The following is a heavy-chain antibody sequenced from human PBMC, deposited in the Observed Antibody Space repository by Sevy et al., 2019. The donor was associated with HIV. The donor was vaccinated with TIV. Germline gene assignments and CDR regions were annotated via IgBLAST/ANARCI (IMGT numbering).Heavy chain of an antibody. CDR1: GYSFTDHW. D-gene: IGHD3-22*01. Sequence: GESPKISCKGSGYSFTDHWIGWVRQKPGKGLEWMGIIYPDDSETRYSPSFQGQVTFSADKSINTAYLQWSRLKASDTAMYYCATSRSGYLDSSGYYIYWGQGTLVTVSS. CDR3: ATSRSGYLDSSGYYIY. V-gene: IGHV5-51*01. J-gene: IGHJ4*02. CDR2: IYPDDSET.